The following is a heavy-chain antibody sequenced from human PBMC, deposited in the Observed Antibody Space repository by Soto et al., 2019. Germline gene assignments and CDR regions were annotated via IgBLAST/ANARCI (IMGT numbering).Heavy chain of an antibody. D-gene: IGHD3-3*01. J-gene: IGHJ5*02. V-gene: IGHV4-34*01. CDR1: GGSFSGYY. CDR2: INHSGST. Sequence: SETLSLTCAVYGGSFSGYYWSWIRQPPGKGLEWIGEINHSGSTNYNPSLKSRVTISVDTSKNQFSLKLSSVTAADTAVYYCARGVNFWSGYKGWFDPWGQGTLVTVSS. CDR3: ARGVNFWSGYKGWFDP.